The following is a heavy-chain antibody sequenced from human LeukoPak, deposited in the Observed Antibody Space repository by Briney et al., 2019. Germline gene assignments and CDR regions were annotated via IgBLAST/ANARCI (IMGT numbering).Heavy chain of an antibody. CDR1: GGSFSGYY. J-gene: IGHJ4*02. D-gene: IGHD2-2*01. CDR2: INHSGST. V-gene: IGHV4-34*01. Sequence: ASETLSLTCSVYGGSFSGYYWSWIRQPPGKGLEWIGEINHSGSTNYTPSLKSRVNISLDTSRNQFSLKLTSVTAADTAVYYCASTERCSTTCPLDYWGQGTLVTVSS. CDR3: ASTERCSTTCPLDY.